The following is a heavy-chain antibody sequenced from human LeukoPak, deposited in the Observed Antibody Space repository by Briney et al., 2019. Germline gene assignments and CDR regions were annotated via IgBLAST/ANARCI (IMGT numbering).Heavy chain of an antibody. CDR1: GFAFSNSS. Sequence: GGSLRLSCATSGFAFSNSSFNWVRQAPGRGLEWISYISNNGSTTYYAESLKGRFTISRDNAKNSLYLQMKSLRAEDTAVYYCAKEILLWFGELSSLYWGQGTLVTVSS. CDR2: ISNNGSTT. CDR3: AKEILLWFGELSSLY. V-gene: IGHV3-48*04. J-gene: IGHJ4*02. D-gene: IGHD3-10*01.